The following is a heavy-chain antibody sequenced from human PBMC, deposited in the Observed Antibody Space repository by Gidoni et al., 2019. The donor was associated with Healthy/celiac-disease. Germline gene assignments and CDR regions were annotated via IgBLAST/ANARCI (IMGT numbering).Heavy chain of an antibody. CDR2: FDPEDGET. V-gene: IGHV1-24*01. CDR1: GYTLTALS. J-gene: IGHJ6*02. CDR3: ATIKYDRRYYYYGMDV. D-gene: IGHD3-22*01. Sequence: QVQLVQSGAEVKTPGASVKVSCKVTGYTLTALSMHWVRQAPGNGFEWMGGFDPEDGETIYAQKFQGRVTMTEDTSTDTAYMELSSLRSEDTAVYYCATIKYDRRYYYYGMDVWGQGTTVTVSS.